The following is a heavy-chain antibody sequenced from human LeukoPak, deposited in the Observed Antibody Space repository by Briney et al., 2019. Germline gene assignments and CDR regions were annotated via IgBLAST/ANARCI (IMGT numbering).Heavy chain of an antibody. J-gene: IGHJ4*02. Sequence: GASVKVSCKASGYTFTGYYMHWVRQAPGQGLEWMGWINPNSGGTNYAQKFQGRVTMTRDTSISTAYMELSRLRSDDTAVYYCARERGRYSWNYANWGQGTLVTVSS. CDR1: GYTFTGYY. CDR3: ARERGRYSWNYAN. CDR2: INPNSGGT. D-gene: IGHD1-7*01. V-gene: IGHV1-2*02.